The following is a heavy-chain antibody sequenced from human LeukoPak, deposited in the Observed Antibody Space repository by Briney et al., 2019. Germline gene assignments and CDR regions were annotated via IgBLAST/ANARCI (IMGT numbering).Heavy chain of an antibody. CDR3: ARQIGPVEAYYYDSSGPLADAFDI. CDR1: GYSFTSYW. Sequence: GESLKISCKGSGYSFTSYWIGWVRQMPGKGLEWMGIIYPGDSDTRYSPSFQGQVTISADKSISTAYLQWSSLKASDTAMYYCARQIGPVEAYYYDSSGPLADAFDIWGQGTMVTVSP. D-gene: IGHD3-22*01. CDR2: IYPGDSDT. V-gene: IGHV5-51*01. J-gene: IGHJ3*02.